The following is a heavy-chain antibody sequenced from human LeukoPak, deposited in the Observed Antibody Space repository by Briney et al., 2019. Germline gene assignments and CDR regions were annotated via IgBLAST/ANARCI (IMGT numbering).Heavy chain of an antibody. V-gene: IGHV3-7*01. Sequence: GGSLRLSCAVSGFTFRNYSMSWVRRAPGKGLEWVAATKQEGSEKYYVDSVKGRFTNSRDNAKNSLYLQMNSLRAEDTALYYCAREGSYLDAFDIWGQGTMVTVSS. J-gene: IGHJ3*02. CDR1: GFTFRNYS. CDR3: AREGSYLDAFDI. D-gene: IGHD1-26*01. CDR2: TKQEGSEK.